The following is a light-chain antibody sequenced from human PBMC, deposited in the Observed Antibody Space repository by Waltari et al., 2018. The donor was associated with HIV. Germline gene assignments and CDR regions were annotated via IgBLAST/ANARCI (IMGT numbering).Light chain of an antibody. J-gene: IGLJ1*01. CDR2: EVR. CDR1: SSDVGRYTS. CDR3: CSFGGSNTKV. V-gene: IGLV2-14*01. Sequence: QSALTQPASVSGSPGQSFTISCPGTSSDVGRYTSVPWYQQHPGKAPKLIMYEVRKRPAGVSNRFSASKSGNMATLTISGLQPDDEADYHCCSFGGSNTKVFGTGTKVTVL.